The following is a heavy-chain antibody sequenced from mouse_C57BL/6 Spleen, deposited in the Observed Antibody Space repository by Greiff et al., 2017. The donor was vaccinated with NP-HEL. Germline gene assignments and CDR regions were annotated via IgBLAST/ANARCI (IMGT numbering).Heavy chain of an antibody. D-gene: IGHD2-1*01. V-gene: IGHV1-82*01. Sequence: VQLQQSGPELVKPGASVKISCKASGYAFSSSWMNWVKQRPGKGLEWIGRIYPGDGDTNYNGKFKGKATLTADKSSSTAYMQLSSLTSEYSAVYFCASYGNYVAIDYWGQGTSVTVSS. CDR3: ASYGNYVAIDY. CDR1: GYAFSSSW. J-gene: IGHJ4*01. CDR2: IYPGDGDT.